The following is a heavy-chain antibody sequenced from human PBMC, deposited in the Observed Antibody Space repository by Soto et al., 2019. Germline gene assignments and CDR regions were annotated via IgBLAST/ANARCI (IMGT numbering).Heavy chain of an antibody. CDR3: ARKGRDYCGGGDCYSLDY. CDR1: GGFFSGYY. V-gene: IGHV4-34*01. D-gene: IGHD2-15*01. Sequence: PSETLSLTCAVYGGFFSGYYWSWIRQPPGKGLEWIGEINHSGSTNYNTSLKSRVSISIVTSKNQFSLKLRSVTAADTAVYYCARKGRDYCGGGDCYSLDYWGQGTLVTVSS. J-gene: IGHJ4*02. CDR2: INHSGST.